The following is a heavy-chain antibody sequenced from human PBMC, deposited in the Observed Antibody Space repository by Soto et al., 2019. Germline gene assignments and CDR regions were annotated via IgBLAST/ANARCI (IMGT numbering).Heavy chain of an antibody. CDR2: IYHSGTF. V-gene: IGHV4-4*02. CDR1: GDSVSSSSC. D-gene: IGHD2-2*01. Sequence: QVRLQESGPGLVEPSGTLSLTCAVSGDSVSSSSCWSWVLQAPGKGLEWIGEIYHSGTFNYNPSLGSRASVSVDKSRNQLSLNLKSVTAADTAVYYCVRSVPAATWQYSGMDVWGQGTTVTVSS. CDR3: VRSVPAATWQYSGMDV. J-gene: IGHJ6*02.